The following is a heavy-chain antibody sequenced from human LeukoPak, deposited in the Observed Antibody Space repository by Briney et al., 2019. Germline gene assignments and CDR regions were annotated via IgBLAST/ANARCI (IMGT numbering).Heavy chain of an antibody. CDR3: ARAGSYYYYGMDV. CDR2: INHSGST. V-gene: IGHV4-34*01. CDR1: GGSFSGYY. Sequence: PSETLSLTCAVYGGSFSGYYWSWIRQPPGKGLEWTGEINHSGSTNYNPSLKSRVTISVDTSKNQFSLKLSSVTAADTAVYYCARAGSYYYYGMDVWGQGTTVTVSS. J-gene: IGHJ6*02.